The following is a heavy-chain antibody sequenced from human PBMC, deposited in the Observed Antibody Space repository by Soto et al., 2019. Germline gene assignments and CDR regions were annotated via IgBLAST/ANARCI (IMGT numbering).Heavy chain of an antibody. J-gene: IGHJ3*02. V-gene: IGHV4-31*03. D-gene: IGHD6-13*01. CDR2: IYYSGST. Sequence: QVQLQESGPGLVKPSQTLSLTCTVSGGSISSGGYYWSWIRQHPGKGLEWIGYIYYSGSTYYNPSLKSRVTISGDTSKNQVSLKLSSVTAADTAVYYCAREHVAAAGRDAFDIWGQGTMVTVSS. CDR1: GGSISSGGYY. CDR3: AREHVAAAGRDAFDI.